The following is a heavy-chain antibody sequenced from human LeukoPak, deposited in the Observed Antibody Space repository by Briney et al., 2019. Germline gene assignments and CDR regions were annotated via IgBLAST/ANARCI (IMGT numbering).Heavy chain of an antibody. CDR2: IYPGDSDT. CDR3: ARQYLSGYDIIDY. D-gene: IGHD5-12*01. J-gene: IGHJ4*02. CDR1: GYSFTSYW. Sequence: PGESLKISCKGSGYSFTSYWIVWVRQMPGKGLEWMGIIYPGDSDTRYSPSSQGQVTISADKSISTAYLQWSTLKASDTAMYYCARQYLSGYDIIDYWGQGTLVTVSS. V-gene: IGHV5-51*01.